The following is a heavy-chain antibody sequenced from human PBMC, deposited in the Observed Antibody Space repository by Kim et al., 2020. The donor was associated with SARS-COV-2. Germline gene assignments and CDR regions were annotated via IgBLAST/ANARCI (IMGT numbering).Heavy chain of an antibody. CDR2: LSWNSGDL. J-gene: IGHJ4*02. CDR1: GFTFDNYA. CDR3: VKGYSSSYGSGSFYTEHYFDY. V-gene: IGHV3-9*01. Sequence: GGSLRLSCAASGFTFDNYAMHWVRQAPGKGLEWVSGLSWNSGDLGYADSVKGRFTISRDNAKNSLYLQMNTLRTEDTAFYYCVKGYSSSYGSGSFYTEHYFDYWGQGTLVTVSS. D-gene: IGHD3-10*01.